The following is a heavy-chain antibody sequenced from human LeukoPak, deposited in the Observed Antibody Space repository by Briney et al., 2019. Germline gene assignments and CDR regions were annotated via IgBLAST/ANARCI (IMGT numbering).Heavy chain of an antibody. CDR1: GGSISSGDYY. CDR2: IYYSGST. V-gene: IGHV4-30-4*01. Sequence: PSQTLSLTCTVSGGSISSGDYYWSWVRQPPGTGLEWIGYIYYSGSTYYNPSLKSRVTISVDTSKNQFSLKLSSVTAADTAVYYCARTPKRPVRWQQLGFDYWGQGTLVTVSS. J-gene: IGHJ4*02. D-gene: IGHD6-13*01. CDR3: ARTPKRPVRWQQLGFDY.